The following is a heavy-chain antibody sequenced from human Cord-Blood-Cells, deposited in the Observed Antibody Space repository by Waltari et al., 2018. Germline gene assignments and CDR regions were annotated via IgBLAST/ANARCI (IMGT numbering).Heavy chain of an antibody. Sequence: QVQLVQSGAEVKKPGSSVKVSCKASGGTFSSYAISWVRQAPGQGLEWMGGIIPIFGTANYAQKFQRRVTITADESTSTAYMELSSLRSEDTAVYYCAIVRYYDSSGYYYYFDYWGQGTLVTVSS. V-gene: IGHV1-69*01. CDR1: GGTFSSYA. D-gene: IGHD3-22*01. CDR3: AIVRYYDSSGYYYYFDY. CDR2: IIPIFGTA. J-gene: IGHJ4*02.